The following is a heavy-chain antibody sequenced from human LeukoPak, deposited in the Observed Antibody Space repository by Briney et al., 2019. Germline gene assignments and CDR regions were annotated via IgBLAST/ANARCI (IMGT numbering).Heavy chain of an antibody. CDR3: ARDPVAGPLGSWFDR. CDR1: GYTFTSYG. V-gene: IGHV1-18*04. CDR2: ISAYNGNT. D-gene: IGHD6-19*01. J-gene: IGHJ5*02. Sequence: ASEKVSCKASGYTFTSYGISWVRQAPGQGLERRGGISAYNGNTNYAQKLQGRVTMTTDTSTSTAYMELRSLRSDDTAVYYCARDPVAGPLGSWFDRWGQGTLVPVSS.